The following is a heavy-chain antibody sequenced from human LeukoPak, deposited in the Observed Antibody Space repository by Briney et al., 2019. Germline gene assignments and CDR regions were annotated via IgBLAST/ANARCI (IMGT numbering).Heavy chain of an antibody. CDR2: LYHSGTT. CDR1: GGSISSSRYY. J-gene: IGHJ2*01. CDR3: ARLGYNDYVARYFDL. Sequence: SETLSLTCTVSGGSISSSRYYWSWIRQPPGKGLEWIGYLYHSGTTNYNPSLKSRVTISVDTSKNEFSLKLTSVTAADTAVYYCARLGYNDYVARYFDLWGRGTLVTVSS. D-gene: IGHD5-24*01. V-gene: IGHV4-61*05.